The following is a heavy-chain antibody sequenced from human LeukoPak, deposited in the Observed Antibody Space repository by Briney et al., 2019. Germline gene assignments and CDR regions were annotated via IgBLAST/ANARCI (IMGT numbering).Heavy chain of an antibody. Sequence: GGSLRLSCAASGFTFDDYTMHWVRHTPGKGLEWVSGISWNSRSIGYADSVKGRFTISRDNAKNSLYLQVNSLRGEDTAFYYCAKGLLTIAVAGDYFEYWGQGTLVTVSS. CDR2: ISWNSRSI. CDR3: AKGLLTIAVAGDYFEY. CDR1: GFTFDDYT. J-gene: IGHJ4*02. D-gene: IGHD6-19*01. V-gene: IGHV3-9*01.